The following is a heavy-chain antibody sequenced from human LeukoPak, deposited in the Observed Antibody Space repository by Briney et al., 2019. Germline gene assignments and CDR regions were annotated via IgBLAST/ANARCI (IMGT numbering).Heavy chain of an antibody. CDR1: GGTFSSYA. Sequence: ASVKVSCKASGGTFSSYAISWVRQAPGQGLEWMGRIIPILGIANYAQKFQGRVTITADKSTSTAYMELSSLRSEDTAVYYCARDGVAGSFDYWGQGTLVTVSS. V-gene: IGHV1-69*04. D-gene: IGHD2-8*01. CDR3: ARDGVAGSFDY. J-gene: IGHJ4*02. CDR2: IIPILGIA.